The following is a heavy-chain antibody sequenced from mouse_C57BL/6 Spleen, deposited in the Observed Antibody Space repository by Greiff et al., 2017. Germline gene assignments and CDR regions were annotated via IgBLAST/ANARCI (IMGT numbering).Heavy chain of an antibody. CDR3: AGQHLGRDFDY. Sequence: EVKLMESGGDLVKPGGSLKLSCAASGFTFSSYGMSWVRQTPDQRLEWVATISSGGSYTYYPDSVKGRFTISRDNAKNTLSLQKSSLKSEDTAMYYCAGQHLGRDFDYWGQGTTLTVSS. V-gene: IGHV5-6*01. D-gene: IGHD4-1*01. J-gene: IGHJ2*01. CDR2: ISSGGSYT. CDR1: GFTFSSYG.